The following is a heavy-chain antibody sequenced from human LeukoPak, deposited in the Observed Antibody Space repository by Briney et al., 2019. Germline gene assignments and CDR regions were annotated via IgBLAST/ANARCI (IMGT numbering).Heavy chain of an antibody. D-gene: IGHD5-24*01. CDR1: GGSIGSYY. Sequence: SETLSLTCTVSGGSIGSYYWNWIRQPRGKELEWIGFIAYNGVTNSNPSLKSRVTISVDTTNNQFSLKLSSVTPADTAVYYCARDKRDGYNFRYFDYWGQGTLVTVSS. V-gene: IGHV4-59*01. J-gene: IGHJ4*02. CDR3: ARDKRDGYNFRYFDY. CDR2: IAYNGVT.